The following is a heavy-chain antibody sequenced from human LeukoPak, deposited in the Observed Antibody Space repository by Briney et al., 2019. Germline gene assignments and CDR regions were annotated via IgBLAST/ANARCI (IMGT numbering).Heavy chain of an antibody. CDR2: IIPIFGTA. CDR3: ARARYDILTGYYQYYFDY. V-gene: IGHV1-69*13. D-gene: IGHD3-9*01. CDR1: GGTFSSYA. Sequence: SVKVSCKASGGTFSSYAISWVRQAPGQGLEWMGGIIPIFGTANYAQKFQGRVTITADESTSTAYMELSSLRSEDTAVYYCARARYDILTGYYQYYFDYWGQGTLVTVSP. J-gene: IGHJ4*02.